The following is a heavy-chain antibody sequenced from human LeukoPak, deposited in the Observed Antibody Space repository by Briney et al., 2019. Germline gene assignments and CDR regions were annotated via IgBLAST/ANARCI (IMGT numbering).Heavy chain of an antibody. J-gene: IGHJ6*02. CDR3: ARSCSGGSCYYYYGMGV. Sequence: PSETLSLTCTGSGYSISSDYYWSWIRQPPGKGLEWIGTMYHSGSTYCNPSLKSRVTISADTSKNQFSLKLSSATAADTAVYYGARSCSGGSCYYYYGMGVWGQGTTVTVSS. CDR1: GYSISSDYY. D-gene: IGHD2-15*01. V-gene: IGHV4-38-2*02. CDR2: MYHSGST.